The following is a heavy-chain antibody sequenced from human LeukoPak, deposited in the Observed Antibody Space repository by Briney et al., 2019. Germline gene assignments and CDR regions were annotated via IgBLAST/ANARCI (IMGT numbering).Heavy chain of an antibody. J-gene: IGHJ6*02. Sequence: GESLKISCKGSGYSFNNYWIGWVRQMPGNGLEWMGIIYPSDSDTRYNPSFQGQVTISADKSISTAYLQWNSLKASDTAMYYCARKNYGDSGDGMDVWGQGTTVTVSS. D-gene: IGHD4-17*01. V-gene: IGHV5-51*01. CDR1: GYSFNNYW. CDR3: ARKNYGDSGDGMDV. CDR2: IYPSDSDT.